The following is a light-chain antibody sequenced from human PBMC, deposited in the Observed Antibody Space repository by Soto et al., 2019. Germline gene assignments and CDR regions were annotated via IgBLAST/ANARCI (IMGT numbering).Light chain of an antibody. CDR3: CSYAGSRTFV. Sequence: QSVLTQPPSVSAAPGQKIIISCSGSSSNLGTYYVSWYHQLPGKAPRLIIYEGSKRPSGISHRFSGSKSDNTASLTISGLRAEDEAHYHCCSYAGSRTFVFGGGTKLTVL. J-gene: IGLJ3*02. V-gene: IGLV2-23*01. CDR1: SSNLGTYY. CDR2: EGS.